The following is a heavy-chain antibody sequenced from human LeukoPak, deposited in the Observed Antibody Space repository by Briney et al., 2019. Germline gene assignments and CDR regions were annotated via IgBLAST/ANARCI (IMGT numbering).Heavy chain of an antibody. CDR2: INSDGSST. J-gene: IGHJ4*02. Sequence: GGSLRLSCAASGFTFSSYWMHWVRQAPGKGLVWVSRINSDGSSTSYADSVKGRFTISRDNAKNTLYLQMNSLRAEDTAVYYCASAVLLWFGADYWGQGTLVTVSS. D-gene: IGHD3-10*01. CDR1: GFTFSSYW. CDR3: ASAVLLWFGADY. V-gene: IGHV3-74*01.